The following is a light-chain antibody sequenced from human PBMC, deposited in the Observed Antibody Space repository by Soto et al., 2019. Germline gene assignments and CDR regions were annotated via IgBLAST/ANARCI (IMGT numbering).Light chain of an antibody. CDR3: SSYAGSNNYV. CDR1: RVDVGGYNY. Sequence: VLTRLPPAPGFLGASVTIISIGTRVDVGGYNYVSWYQQHPGKAPKLMIYEVSKRPSGVPDRFSGSKSGNTASLTVSGLQAEDEADYYCSSYAGSNNYVFGTGTKVTVL. V-gene: IGLV2-8*01. J-gene: IGLJ1*01. CDR2: EVS.